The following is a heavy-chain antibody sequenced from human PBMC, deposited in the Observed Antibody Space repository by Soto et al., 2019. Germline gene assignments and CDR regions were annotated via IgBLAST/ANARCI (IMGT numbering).Heavy chain of an antibody. CDR1: GFTFSSYA. CDR3: AKDHDYYDSSGYYSNFDY. V-gene: IGHV3-23*01. J-gene: IGHJ4*02. D-gene: IGHD3-22*01. Sequence: EVQLLESGGGLVQPGGSLRLSCAASGFTFSSYAMSWVRQAPGKGLEWVSAISGSGGSTYYADSVKGRFTISRDNSKNTLYLQMNSLRAEDTAVYYCAKDHDYYDSSGYYSNFDYWGQGTLVTVSS. CDR2: ISGSGGST.